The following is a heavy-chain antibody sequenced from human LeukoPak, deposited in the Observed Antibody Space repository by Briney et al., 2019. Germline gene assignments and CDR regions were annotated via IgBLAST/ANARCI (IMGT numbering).Heavy chain of an antibody. Sequence: SETLSLTCTVSGGSLSSYYWSWIRQPPGKGLEWIGYIYYSGSTNYNPSLKSRVTISVDTSKNQFSLKLSSVTAADTAVYYCARAPAAELRYFDWLSQSETDAFDIWGQGTMVTVSS. D-gene: IGHD3-9*01. CDR2: IYYSGST. CDR1: GGSLSSYY. J-gene: IGHJ3*02. V-gene: IGHV4-59*01. CDR3: ARAPAAELRYFDWLSQSETDAFDI.